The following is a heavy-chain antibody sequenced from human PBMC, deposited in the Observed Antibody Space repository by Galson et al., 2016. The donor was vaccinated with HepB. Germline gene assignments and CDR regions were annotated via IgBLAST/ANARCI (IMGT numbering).Heavy chain of an antibody. D-gene: IGHD6-19*01. CDR2: ISGSYGNT. V-gene: IGHV3-23*01. Sequence: SLRLSCAASGFTFNHYALSWVRQAPGKGLEWVSSISGSYGNTYYADSVKGRCTISWANSEITLYLQMDTLRADDTAIYYCAQDMDSAWYIHHWGQGTLVNVSS. J-gene: IGHJ1*01. CDR1: GFTFNHYA. CDR3: AQDMDSAWYIHH.